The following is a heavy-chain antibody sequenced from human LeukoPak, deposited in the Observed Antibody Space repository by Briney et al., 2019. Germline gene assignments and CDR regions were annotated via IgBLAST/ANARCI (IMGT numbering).Heavy chain of an antibody. D-gene: IGHD1/OR15-1a*01. J-gene: IGHJ4*02. Sequence: GGSLRLSCAASGFTFSNYAMTWVRQAPGKGLQWVSAISGDAIYTYYLDSVKGRFTTSRDNSKNTLFLQMNSLRADDTAVYYCAKNNGISRPFYDYWGQGIVVTVSS. CDR2: ISGDAIYT. CDR1: GFTFSNYA. CDR3: AKNNGISRPFYDY. V-gene: IGHV3-23*01.